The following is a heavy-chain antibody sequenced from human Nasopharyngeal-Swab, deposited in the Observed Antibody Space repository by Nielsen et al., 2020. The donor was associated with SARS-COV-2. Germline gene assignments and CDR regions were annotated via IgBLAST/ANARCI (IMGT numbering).Heavy chain of an antibody. CDR3: ARDVGIVGATLYN. D-gene: IGHD1-26*01. CDR2: ISSSSSTS. J-gene: IGHJ4*02. CDR1: GFTISSNG. Sequence: GESLKISCAASGFTISSNGMNWVRQAPGKGLEWVAYISSSSSTSYYADSVKGRFTISRDNPKNSLYLQMNRLRDEDTAVYYCARDVGIVGATLYNWGQGTLVTVSS. V-gene: IGHV3-48*02.